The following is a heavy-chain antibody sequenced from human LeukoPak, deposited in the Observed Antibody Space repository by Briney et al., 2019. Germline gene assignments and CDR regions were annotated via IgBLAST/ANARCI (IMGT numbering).Heavy chain of an antibody. CDR1: GFSFSSYR. CDR3: ARDLGTRKSIAFAD. Sequence: GGSLRLSCAASGFSFSSYRMNWVRQAPGKGLGWVASISSNNGYIYYADSVKGRFTISRDNGENSLHLQMNSLRAEDAAVYYCARDLGTRKSIAFADWGQGTLVTVSS. J-gene: IGHJ4*02. V-gene: IGHV3-21*01. CDR2: ISSNNGYI. D-gene: IGHD6-6*01.